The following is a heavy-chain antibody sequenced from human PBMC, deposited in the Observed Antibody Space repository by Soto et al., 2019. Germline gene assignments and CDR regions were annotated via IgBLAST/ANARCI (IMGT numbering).Heavy chain of an antibody. CDR2: IYWDDDK. CDR1: GFSLSTSGVG. J-gene: IGHJ4*02. V-gene: IGHV2-5*02. Sequence: QITLKESGPTLVKPTQTLTLTCTFSGFSLSTSGVGVGWIRQPPGKALEWLALIYWDDDKRYSPSLKSRLTISEDTSKNQVVLTMTNMDPVDTATYYCAHRQRTVYFDYWGQGTLVTVSS. D-gene: IGHD4-17*01. CDR3: AHRQRTVYFDY.